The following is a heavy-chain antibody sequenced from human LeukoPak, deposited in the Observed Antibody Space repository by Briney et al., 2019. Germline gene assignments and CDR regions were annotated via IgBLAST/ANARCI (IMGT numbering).Heavy chain of an antibody. Sequence: KPSETLSLTCTVSGGSISSYYWSCIRQPPGRELEGIGNIYYSGSTNYNPPLKSRITISVATSKNQFSLKLSSVTAADTAVYYCARAKLGCSSTSCYYAAFDIWGQGTMVTVSS. J-gene: IGHJ3*02. CDR1: GGSISSYY. V-gene: IGHV4-59*01. CDR3: ARAKLGCSSTSCYYAAFDI. D-gene: IGHD2-2*01. CDR2: IYYSGST.